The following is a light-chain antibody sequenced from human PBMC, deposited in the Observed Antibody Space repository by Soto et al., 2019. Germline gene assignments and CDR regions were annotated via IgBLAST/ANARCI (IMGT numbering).Light chain of an antibody. CDR2: AAS. CDR3: QQCFWHWT. Sequence: IQMTQSPSSLSASVGDRVTIACRASQSINTYLNWYQQKPGEAPKLLIFAASTLQSGVPSRFSGSGSGTEFTLSITSLQPDDFATYYCQQCFWHWTFGQGTKVDIK. J-gene: IGKJ1*01. CDR1: QSINTY. V-gene: IGKV1-39*01.